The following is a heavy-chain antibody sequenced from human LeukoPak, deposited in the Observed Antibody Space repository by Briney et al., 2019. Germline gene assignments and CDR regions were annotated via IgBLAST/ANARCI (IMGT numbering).Heavy chain of an antibody. J-gene: IGHJ2*01. CDR1: GFTFSSYS. CDR2: IYSGGST. CDR3: ARESTSWYFDL. D-gene: IGHD2-2*01. V-gene: IGHV3-53*01. Sequence: GGSLRLSCAASGFTFSSYSMNWVRQAPGKGLEWVSVIYSGGSTYYAGSVKGRFTISRDNSKNTLYLQMNSLRAEDTAVYYCARESTSWYFDLWGRGTLVTVSS.